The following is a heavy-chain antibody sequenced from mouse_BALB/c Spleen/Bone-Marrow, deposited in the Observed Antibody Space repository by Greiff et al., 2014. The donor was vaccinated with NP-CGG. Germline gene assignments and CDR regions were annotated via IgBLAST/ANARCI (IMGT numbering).Heavy chain of an antibody. CDR2: IDPANGNT. V-gene: IGHV14-3*02. Sequence: VQLQQPGAELVKPGASVKLSCTASGFNIKDTYMHWVKQRPEQGLEWIGRIDPANGNTKYDPKFQGKATITADTSSNTAYLQLSSLTSEDPAVYYCANYYYGYYLDSGGQGTTLTVSS. CDR1: GFNIKDTY. CDR3: ANYYYGYYLDS. D-gene: IGHD1-1*01. J-gene: IGHJ2*01.